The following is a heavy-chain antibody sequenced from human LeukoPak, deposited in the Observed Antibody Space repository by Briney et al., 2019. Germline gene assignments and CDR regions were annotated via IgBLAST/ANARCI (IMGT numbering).Heavy chain of an antibody. V-gene: IGHV4-34*01. D-gene: IGHD2-15*01. J-gene: IGHJ4*02. CDR2: VNDRGTT. CDR3: ATRRGGPYPYYFDR. CDR1: GDSFSGYY. Sequence: PSETLSRTCAVYGDSFSGYYWSWIRQSPGTGLEWIGEVNDRGTTNYNPNLKSRVTISVVTSSNQFSLKLTSVTAADTALYFCATRRGGPYPYYFDRWDQGALVTVSS.